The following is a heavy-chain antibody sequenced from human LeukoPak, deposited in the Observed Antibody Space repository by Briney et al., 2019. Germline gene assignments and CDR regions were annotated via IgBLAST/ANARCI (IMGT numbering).Heavy chain of an antibody. CDR2: IYYSGST. D-gene: IGHD5-12*01. CDR1: GGSISSSSYY. CDR3: ARRQYSGYDLGPPFDY. V-gene: IGHV4-39*01. Sequence: SETLSLTCTVSGGSISSSSYYWGWIRQPPGNGLEWIGSIYYSGSTYYNPSLKSRVTISVDTSKNQFSLKLSSVTAADTAVYYCARRQYSGYDLGPPFDYWGQGTLVTVSS. J-gene: IGHJ4*02.